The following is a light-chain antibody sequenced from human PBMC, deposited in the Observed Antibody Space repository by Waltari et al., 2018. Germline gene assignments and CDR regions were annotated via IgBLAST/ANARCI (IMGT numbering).Light chain of an antibody. V-gene: IGKV3-15*01. CDR2: GAS. Sequence: EIVMTQSPDTLSVSPGETATLSCRASQSITSNVAWYQQSPGQAPRLLIYGASTRATGIPARFSGSGSGTEFTLTISSLQSEDFAVYYCQQFNNWAPWTFGQGTKVEIK. J-gene: IGKJ1*01. CDR3: QQFNNWAPWT. CDR1: QSITSN.